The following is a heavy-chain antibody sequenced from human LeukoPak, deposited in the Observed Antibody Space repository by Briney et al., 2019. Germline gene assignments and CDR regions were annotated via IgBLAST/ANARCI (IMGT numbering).Heavy chain of an antibody. D-gene: IGHD2-2*01. CDR2: IIPILGIA. Sequence: GASVKVSCKASGGTFSSYTISWVRQAPGQGLEWMGRIIPILGIANYAQKFQGRVTITADKSTSTAYMELSSLRSEDTAVYYCARVPPGGIVVVPAAIGDYYYYYYMDVWGKGTTVTVSS. CDR3: ARVPPGGIVVVPAAIGDYYYYYYMDV. V-gene: IGHV1-69*02. CDR1: GGTFSSYT. J-gene: IGHJ6*03.